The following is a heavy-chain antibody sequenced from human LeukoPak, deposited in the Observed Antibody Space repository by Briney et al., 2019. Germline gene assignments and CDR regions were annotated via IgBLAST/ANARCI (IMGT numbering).Heavy chain of an antibody. CDR2: ISGSGGST. CDR1: GFTFSTYA. CDR3: AKDRGRYYDSSGYYWGYYFDS. V-gene: IGHV3-23*01. J-gene: IGHJ4*02. Sequence: GGSLRLSCAASGFTFSTYAVNWVRQAPGKGLERVSTISGSGGSTYYADSVKGRFTISRDNSKNTLYLQMSSLRAEDTAVYYCAKDRGRYYDSSGYYWGYYFDSWGQGILVTVST. D-gene: IGHD3-22*01.